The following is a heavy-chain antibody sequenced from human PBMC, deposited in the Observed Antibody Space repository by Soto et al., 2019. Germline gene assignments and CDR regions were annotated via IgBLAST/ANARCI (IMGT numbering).Heavy chain of an antibody. CDR2: IYHSGST. J-gene: IGHJ4*02. D-gene: IGHD3-22*01. V-gene: IGHV4-4*02. CDR3: ARTNPYYYDSSGYYGDY. CDR1: GGSISSSNW. Sequence: TSETLSLTCAVSGGSISSSNWWSWVRQPPGKGLEWIGEIYHSGSTNYNPSLKSRVTISVDKSKNQFSLKLSSVTAADTAVYYCARTNPYYYDSSGYYGDYWGQGTLVTVSS.